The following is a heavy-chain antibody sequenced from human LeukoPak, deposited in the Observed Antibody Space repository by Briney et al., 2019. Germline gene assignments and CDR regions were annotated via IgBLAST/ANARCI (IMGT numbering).Heavy chain of an antibody. J-gene: IGHJ4*02. Sequence: PGGSLRLSCAASGFTFSSYAMSWVRQAPGKGLEWVSAISGSGGSTYYADSVKGRFTISRDNSKNTLYLQMNSLRAEDTAVYYCEKVGYVAITMVRGVIDYWGQGTLVTVSS. CDR3: EKVGYVAITMVRGVIDY. D-gene: IGHD3-10*01. CDR2: ISGSGGST. CDR1: GFTFSSYA. V-gene: IGHV3-23*01.